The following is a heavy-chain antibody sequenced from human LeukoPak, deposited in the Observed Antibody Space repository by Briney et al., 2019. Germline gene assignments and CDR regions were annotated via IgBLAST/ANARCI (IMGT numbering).Heavy chain of an antibody. CDR2: IYYTGST. J-gene: IGHJ2*01. D-gene: IGHD3-22*01. CDR1: GGSISTRDYY. CDR3: ARVVYYYDVSGYSFDL. V-gene: IGHV4-39*01. Sequence: SETLSLTCTVSGGSISTRDYYWGWVRQPPGKGLEWIASIYYTGSTYYSPSLRSRATMSVDTSKNQFSLELSAVTAADTAFYYCARVVYYYDVSGYSFDLWGRGTLVAVSS.